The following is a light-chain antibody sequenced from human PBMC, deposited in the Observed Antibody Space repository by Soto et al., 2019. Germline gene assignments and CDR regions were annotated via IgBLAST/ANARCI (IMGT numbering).Light chain of an antibody. V-gene: IGKV3-11*01. CDR2: DVS. CDR3: LQRSNWPPKWT. J-gene: IGKJ1*01. Sequence: EIVLTQSPATLSLSPGERDTISCRASQSVSSYLAWYQQKPGQATRLLIYDVSNRATGIPARFSGSGSGTDFTLTIGSLEPEDFAVYYCLQRSNWPPKWTFGQGTKVDIK. CDR1: QSVSSY.